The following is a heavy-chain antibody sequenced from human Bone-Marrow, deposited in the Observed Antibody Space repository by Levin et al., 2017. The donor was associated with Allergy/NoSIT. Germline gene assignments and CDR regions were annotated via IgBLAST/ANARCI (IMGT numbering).Heavy chain of an antibody. CDR2: IIGSGLNT. Sequence: QPGGSLRLSCAASGFTFSSYSMNWVRHAPGKGLEWLSYIIGSGLNTRYAESVKGRFTISRDNAKNSVYLDMTSLRAEDTAVYYCARVGPLYCSGISCRPFGFWGQSTLVTVSS. D-gene: IGHD2-2*01. V-gene: IGHV3-48*01. CDR1: GFTFSSYS. CDR3: ARVGPLYCSGISCRPFGF. J-gene: IGHJ1*01.